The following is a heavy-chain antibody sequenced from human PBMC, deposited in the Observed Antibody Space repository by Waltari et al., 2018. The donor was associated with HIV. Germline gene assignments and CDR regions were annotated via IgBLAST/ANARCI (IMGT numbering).Heavy chain of an antibody. D-gene: IGHD3-3*01. CDR2: IYHSGST. CDR3: ARGIFLEWLRNWVDP. V-gene: IGHV4-38-2*02. J-gene: IGHJ5*02. CDR1: GYSISSGYY. Sequence: QVQLQESGPGLVKPSETLSLTCTVSGYSISSGYYWGWIRQPPGKGLEWIGSIYHSGSTYYNPALKSRVTISVDTSKNQFSLKLSSVTAADTAVYYCARGIFLEWLRNWVDPWGQGTLVTVSS.